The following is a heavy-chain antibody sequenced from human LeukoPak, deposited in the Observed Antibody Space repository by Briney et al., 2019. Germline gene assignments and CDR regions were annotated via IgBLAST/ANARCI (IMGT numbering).Heavy chain of an antibody. CDR1: GGSISSGGYS. CDR2: IYHSGST. CDR3: ARGYYYDSSGYPEGAFDI. Sequence: PSETLSLTCAVSGGSISSGGYSWSWIRQPPGKGLEWIGNIYHSGSTYYNPSLKSRVTISVDRSKNQFSLKLSSVTAADTAVYYCARGYYYDSSGYPEGAFDIWGQGTMVTVSS. D-gene: IGHD3-22*01. J-gene: IGHJ3*02. V-gene: IGHV4-30-2*01.